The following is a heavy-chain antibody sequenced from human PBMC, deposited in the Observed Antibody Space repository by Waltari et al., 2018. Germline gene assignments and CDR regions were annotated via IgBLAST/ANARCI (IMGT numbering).Heavy chain of an antibody. CDR1: GGTFSSYP. CDR2: IIPIFGTA. CDR3: ARDLRYQLLSDAFDI. D-gene: IGHD2-2*01. V-gene: IGHV1-69*12. Sequence: QVQLVQSGAAVKKPGSSVKVSCRASGGTFSSYPIRWMRQAPGQGLEWMGGIIPIFGTANYAQKFQGRVTITADESTSTAYMELSSLRSEDTAVYYCARDLRYQLLSDAFDIWGQGTMVTVSS. J-gene: IGHJ3*02.